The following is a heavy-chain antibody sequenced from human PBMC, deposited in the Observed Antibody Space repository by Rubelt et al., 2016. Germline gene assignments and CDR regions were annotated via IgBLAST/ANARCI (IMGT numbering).Heavy chain of an antibody. CDR2: IYYSGST. Sequence: QLQLQESGPGLVKPSETLSLTCTVSGGSISSSSYYWGWIRQPPGKGLEWIGSIYYSGSTYYNPSLKGRVTISVDTSKNQFSLTLSSVTAADTAVYYCARTNALNFDYWGQGTLVTVSS. CDR3: ARTNALNFDY. J-gene: IGHJ4*02. CDR1: GGSISSSSYY. V-gene: IGHV4-39*01.